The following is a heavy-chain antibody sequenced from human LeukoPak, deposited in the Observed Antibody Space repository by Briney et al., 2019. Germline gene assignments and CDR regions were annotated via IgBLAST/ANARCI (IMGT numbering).Heavy chain of an antibody. J-gene: IGHJ6*02. V-gene: IGHV3-11*01. CDR3: ARVAGYGDYDGYYGMDV. CDR2: ISSSGSHI. CDR1: GFIFRDYY. D-gene: IGHD4-17*01. Sequence: GGSLRLSCAASGFIFRDYYMSWIRQAPGKGLEWVSYISSSGSHICYAESVKGRFTISRDNAKNSLYLQMNSLRAEDTAVYYCARVAGYGDYDGYYGMDVWGQGTTVTVSS.